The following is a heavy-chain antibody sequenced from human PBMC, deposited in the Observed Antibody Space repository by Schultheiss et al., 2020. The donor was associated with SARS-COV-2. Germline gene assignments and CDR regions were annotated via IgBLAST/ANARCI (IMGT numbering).Heavy chain of an antibody. CDR2: ISSSGSTI. J-gene: IGHJ4*02. Sequence: GGSLRLSCAASGFTFSSYEMNWVRQAPGKGLEWVSYISSSGSTIYYADSVRGRFIISRENAKNSLDLQMNSLRVDDTAVYYCVKEGEEMGTSWGQGTLVTVSS. CDR1: GFTFSSYE. CDR3: VKEGEEMGTS. V-gene: IGHV3-48*03. D-gene: IGHD1-1*01.